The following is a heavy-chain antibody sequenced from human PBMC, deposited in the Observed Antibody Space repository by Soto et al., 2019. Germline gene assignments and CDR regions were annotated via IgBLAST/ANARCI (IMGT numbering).Heavy chain of an antibody. V-gene: IGHV4-59*01. CDR1: GGSISSYY. CDR2: IYYSGST. Sequence: QVQLQESGPGLVKPSETLSLTCTVSGGSISSYYWSWIRQPPGKGLEWIGYIYYSGSTNYNPSLKSRVTISVDTSKNQFSLKLSSVTAADTAVYYCARNPSGYDSIYGAFDIWGQGTMVTVSS. D-gene: IGHD5-12*01. J-gene: IGHJ3*02. CDR3: ARNPSGYDSIYGAFDI.